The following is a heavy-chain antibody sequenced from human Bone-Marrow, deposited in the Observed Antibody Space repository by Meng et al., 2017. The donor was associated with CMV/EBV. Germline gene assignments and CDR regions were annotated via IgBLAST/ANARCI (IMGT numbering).Heavy chain of an antibody. V-gene: IGHV6-1*01. CDR3: ARGEITMVRGVIYTKSRFDP. D-gene: IGHD3-10*01. CDR1: GDSVSSNSAA. CDR2: TSYRSKWYN. J-gene: IGHJ5*02. Sequence: SQTLSLTCAISGDSVSSNSAAWNWIRQSPSRGLEWLGRTSYRSKWYNDYAVSVTSRITINPDTSKNQFSLQLNSVTPEDTAVYYCARGEITMVRGVIYTKSRFDPWGQGTLVTISS.